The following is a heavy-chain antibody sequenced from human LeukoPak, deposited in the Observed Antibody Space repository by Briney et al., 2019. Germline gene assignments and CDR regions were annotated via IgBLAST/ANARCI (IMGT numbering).Heavy chain of an antibody. D-gene: IGHD2-15*01. CDR1: DASITNPKYY. Sequence: PSETLSLTCTVSDASITNPKYYWAWIRQPPGKGLEWIASISYSGNTYYNPSLKSRVTISVDTSENQFSLSLASVTAADTSVYFCARGEETVVSAAIDLTQDYHNYRLPGDHYCFDSWGQGTLVTVSS. CDR3: ARGEETVVSAAIDLTQDYHNYRLPGDHYCFDS. CDR2: ISYSGNT. V-gene: IGHV4-39*01. J-gene: IGHJ4*02.